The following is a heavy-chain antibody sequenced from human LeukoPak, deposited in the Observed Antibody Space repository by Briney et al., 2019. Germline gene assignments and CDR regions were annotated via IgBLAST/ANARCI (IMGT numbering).Heavy chain of an antibody. CDR2: ISGSGSNT. J-gene: IGHJ4*02. V-gene: IGHV3-23*01. CDR1: GFAFSTYG. D-gene: IGHD7-27*01. CDR3: AKDRAWGFDY. Sequence: GGSLRLSCAASGFAFSTYGMSWVRQAPGKGLEWVSAISGSGSNTYYADSVKGRFTISRDNSRNTLYLQMNSLRAEDTAIYYCAKDRAWGFDYWGQGTLVTVSS.